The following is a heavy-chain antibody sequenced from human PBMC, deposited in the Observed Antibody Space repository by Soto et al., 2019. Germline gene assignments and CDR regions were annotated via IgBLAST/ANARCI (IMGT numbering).Heavy chain of an antibody. CDR3: ARDWESTFTTQPDY. CDR2: ISAYNGNT. V-gene: IGHV1-18*01. J-gene: IGHJ4*02. D-gene: IGHD3-16*01. Sequence: QVQLVQSGAEVQKPGASVKVSCKASGYNFTSYGISWVRQAPGQGLEWMGWISAYNGNTNYAQKLHGRVTMTTDTSRSTAYMELRSLASEHPAAYYCARDWESTFTTQPDYWGEGTLVSCSS. CDR1: GYNFTSYG.